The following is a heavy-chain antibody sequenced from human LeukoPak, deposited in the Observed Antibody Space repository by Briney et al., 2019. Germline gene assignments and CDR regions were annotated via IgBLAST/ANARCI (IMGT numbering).Heavy chain of an antibody. Sequence: HPSETLSLTCTVSGGSISSYYWSWIRQPAGKGLEWIRRIYSSGSTNYNPSLKSRVTMSVDTSKNQFSLKLSSVTAADTAVYYCARDLIVPDAMTGSGSYSTDYWGQGTLATVSS. D-gene: IGHD3-10*01. J-gene: IGHJ4*02. CDR1: GGSISSYY. V-gene: IGHV4-4*07. CDR2: IYSSGST. CDR3: ARDLIVPDAMTGSGSYSTDY.